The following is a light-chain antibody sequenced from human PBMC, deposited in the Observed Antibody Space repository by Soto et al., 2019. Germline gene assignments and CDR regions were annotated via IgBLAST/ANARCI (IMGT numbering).Light chain of an antibody. Sequence: DIQMTQSPSSLSASVGDRVTITCQASQDIDNYLNWYQQKPGKAPNLLIYDASNLETGIPSRFSGGGSGTDFTFTITSLQPEDIATYYCQHYDHVQVTFGQGTRLEIK. CDR3: QHYDHVQVT. V-gene: IGKV1-33*01. CDR1: QDIDNY. J-gene: IGKJ5*01. CDR2: DAS.